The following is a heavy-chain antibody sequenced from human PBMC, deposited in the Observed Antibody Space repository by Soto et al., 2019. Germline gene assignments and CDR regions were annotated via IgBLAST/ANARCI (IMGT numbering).Heavy chain of an antibody. V-gene: IGHV3-21*01. CDR3: ARDSTPGRYCSGGSCYSGWFDP. CDR1: GFTFSSYS. Sequence: PGGSLRLSCAASGFTFSSYSMNWVRQAPGKGLEWVSSISSSSSYIYYADSVKGRFTISRGNAKNSLYLQMNSLRAEDTAVYYCARDSTPGRYCSGGSCYSGWFDPWGQGTLVTVS. D-gene: IGHD2-15*01. CDR2: ISSSSSYI. J-gene: IGHJ5*02.